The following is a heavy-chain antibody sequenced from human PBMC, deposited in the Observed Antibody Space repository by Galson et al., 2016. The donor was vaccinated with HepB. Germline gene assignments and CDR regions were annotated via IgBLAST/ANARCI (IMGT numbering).Heavy chain of an antibody. J-gene: IGHJ6*02. CDR1: GFTFSSYA. Sequence: LRLSCAASGFTFSSYAVSWVRQAPGKGLEWVSAISGSGGSTYYPDSVKGRFTICRDNSKNTLYLQMSNLRAEDTAVYYCAKDRGNFDLLYLRYYYYGMDVWGQGTTVPVSS. CDR3: AKDRGNFDLLYLRYYYYGMDV. V-gene: IGHV3-23*01. D-gene: IGHD3-9*01. CDR2: ISGSGGST.